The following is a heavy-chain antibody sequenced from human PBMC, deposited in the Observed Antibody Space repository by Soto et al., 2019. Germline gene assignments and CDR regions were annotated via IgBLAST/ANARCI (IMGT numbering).Heavy chain of an antibody. CDR3: TRAGEWELLHFDY. D-gene: IGHD1-26*01. V-gene: IGHV3-49*04. J-gene: IGHJ4*02. CDR2: IRSKAYGGTT. Sequence: GSLRLSCTASGFTFCDYAMSWVRQAPGKGLEWVGFIRSKAYGGTTEYAASVKGRFTISRDDSKSIAYLQMNSLKTEDTAVYYCTRAGEWELLHFDYWGQGTLVTVSS. CDR1: GFTFCDYA.